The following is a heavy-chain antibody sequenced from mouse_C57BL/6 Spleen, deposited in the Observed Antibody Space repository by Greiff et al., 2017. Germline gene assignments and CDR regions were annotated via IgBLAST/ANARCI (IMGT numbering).Heavy chain of an antibody. J-gene: IGHJ2*01. CDR3: AREGDYGSIFDY. D-gene: IGHD1-1*01. Sequence: QVQLQQPGAELVMPGASVKLSCKASGYTFTSYWMHWVKQRPGQGLEWIGEIDPSDSYTNYNQKFKGKSTLTVDKSSSTAYMQLSSLTSEDSAVYYCAREGDYGSIFDYRGQGTTLTASS. CDR2: IDPSDSYT. CDR1: GYTFTSYW. V-gene: IGHV1-69*01.